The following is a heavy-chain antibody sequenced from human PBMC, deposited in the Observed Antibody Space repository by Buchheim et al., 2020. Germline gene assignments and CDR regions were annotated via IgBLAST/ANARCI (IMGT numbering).Heavy chain of an antibody. D-gene: IGHD1-26*01. CDR3: ARWEHLTFGDY. CDR1: GFTVSSNY. Sequence: EVQLVESGGGLIQPGGSLRLSCAASGFTVSSNYMSWVRQAPGKGLEWVSIVYSGGSTYYADSVKGRFTISRDSSKNTVYLQMNSLRAEDTAVYYCARWEHLTFGDYWGQGTL. V-gene: IGHV3-53*01. J-gene: IGHJ4*02. CDR2: VYSGGST.